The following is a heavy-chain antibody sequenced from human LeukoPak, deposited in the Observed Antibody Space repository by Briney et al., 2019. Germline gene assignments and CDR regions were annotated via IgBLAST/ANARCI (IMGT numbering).Heavy chain of an antibody. V-gene: IGHV4-4*09. Sequence: SETLSLTCAVSGGSISAYYWNWIRQPPGKGLEWIGYIFTGSTTYNPSLKSRVTISVDTSNNQFSLKLGSVTAADTAVYYCARRLRTYFDYWGQGSLVTVSS. J-gene: IGHJ4*02. CDR1: GGSISAYY. CDR2: IFTGST. CDR3: ARRLRTYFDY.